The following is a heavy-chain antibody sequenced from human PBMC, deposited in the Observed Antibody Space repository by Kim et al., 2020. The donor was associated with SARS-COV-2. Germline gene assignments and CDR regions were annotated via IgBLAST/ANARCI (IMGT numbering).Heavy chain of an antibody. Sequence: ASVKVSCKASGYTFTSYYMHWVRQAPGQGLEWMGIINPSGGSTSYAQKFQGRVTMTRDTSTSTVYMELSSLRSEDTAVYYCAREMLAYCGGDCYSDYWGQGTLVTVSS. V-gene: IGHV1-46*01. CDR1: GYTFTSYY. CDR2: INPSGGST. D-gene: IGHD2-21*02. CDR3: AREMLAYCGGDCYSDY. J-gene: IGHJ4*02.